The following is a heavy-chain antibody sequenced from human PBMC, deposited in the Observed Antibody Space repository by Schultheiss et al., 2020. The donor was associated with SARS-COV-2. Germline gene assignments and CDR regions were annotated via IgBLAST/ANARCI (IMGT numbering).Heavy chain of an antibody. J-gene: IGHJ5*02. Sequence: SGPTLVKPTETLTLTCTVSGFSLSNARMGVSWIRQPPGKALEWLALIYWDDDKRYSPSLKSRLTITKDTSKNQVVLTMTNMDPVDTATYYCTHAVPGIAVFDPWGQGTLVTVSS. D-gene: IGHD6-19*01. V-gene: IGHV2-5*02. CDR2: IYWDDDK. CDR3: THAVPGIAVFDP. CDR1: GFSLSNARMG.